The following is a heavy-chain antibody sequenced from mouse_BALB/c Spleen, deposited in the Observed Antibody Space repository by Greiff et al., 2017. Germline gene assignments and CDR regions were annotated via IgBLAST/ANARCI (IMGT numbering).Heavy chain of an antibody. Sequence: EVHLVESGGGLVQPGGSRKLSCAASGFTFSSFGMHWVRQAPEKGLEWVAYISSGSSTIYYADTVKGRFTISRDNPKNTLFLQMTSLRSEDTAMYYCAREITTVPYYFDYWGQGTTLTVSS. V-gene: IGHV5-17*02. D-gene: IGHD1-1*01. CDR1: GFTFSSFG. CDR2: ISSGSSTI. CDR3: AREITTVPYYFDY. J-gene: IGHJ2*01.